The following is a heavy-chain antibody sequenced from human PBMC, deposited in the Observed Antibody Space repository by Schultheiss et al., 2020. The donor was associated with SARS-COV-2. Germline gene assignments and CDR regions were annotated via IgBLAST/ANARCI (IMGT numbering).Heavy chain of an antibody. CDR3: ARDKDGINDY. D-gene: IGHD3-10*01. J-gene: IGHJ4*02. V-gene: IGHV4-31*03. Sequence: SETLSLTCTVSGGSISSGGYYWSWIRQHPGKGLEWIGYIYYSGSTYYTPSLMSRVTISVDTSKNQFSLKLTSVTAADTALYYCARDKDGINDYWGQGTLVTVSS. CDR1: GGSISSGGYY. CDR2: IYYSGST.